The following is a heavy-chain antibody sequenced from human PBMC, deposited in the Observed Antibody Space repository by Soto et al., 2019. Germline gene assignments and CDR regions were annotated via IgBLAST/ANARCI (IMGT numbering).Heavy chain of an antibody. CDR1: GYTFTSYY. CDR2: INPSGGST. CDR3: ARLMNIAVAGTYYYYGMDV. Sequence: ASVKVSCKASGYTFTSYYMHWVRQAPGQGLERMGIINPSGGSTSYAQKFQGRVTMTRDTSTSTVYMELSSLRSEDTAVYYCARLMNIAVAGTYYYYGMDVWGQGTTVTVSS. D-gene: IGHD6-19*01. V-gene: IGHV1-46*01. J-gene: IGHJ6*02.